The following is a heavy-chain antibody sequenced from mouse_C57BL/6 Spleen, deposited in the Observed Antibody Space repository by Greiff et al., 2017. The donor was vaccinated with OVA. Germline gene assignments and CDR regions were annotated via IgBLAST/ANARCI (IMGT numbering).Heavy chain of an antibody. D-gene: IGHD1-1*01. J-gene: IGHJ4*01. CDR3: ASPYYYGSSSRAMDY. Sequence: EVQLVESRGGLVKPGGSLKLSCAASGFTFSDYGMHWVRQAPEKGLEWVAYISSGSSTIYYADTVKGRFTISRDNAKNTLFLQMTSLRSEDTAMYYCASPYYYGSSSRAMDYWGQGTSVTVSS. CDR1: GFTFSDYG. V-gene: IGHV5-17*01. CDR2: ISSGSSTI.